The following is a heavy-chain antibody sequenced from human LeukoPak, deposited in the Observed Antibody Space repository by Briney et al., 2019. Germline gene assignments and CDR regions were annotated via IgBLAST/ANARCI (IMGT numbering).Heavy chain of an antibody. CDR2: ISDSGGTT. Sequence: GESLRLSCAASGFTFSSLAMGWVRQAPGKGREWVSVISDSGGTTYYADSVKGRFTISRDNSRNTLYLQMNSLRVEDTAIYYCAKDARRSSGWYFFDHWGQGTLVTVSS. D-gene: IGHD6-19*01. CDR3: AKDARRSSGWYFFDH. V-gene: IGHV3-23*01. CDR1: GFTFSSLA. J-gene: IGHJ4*02.